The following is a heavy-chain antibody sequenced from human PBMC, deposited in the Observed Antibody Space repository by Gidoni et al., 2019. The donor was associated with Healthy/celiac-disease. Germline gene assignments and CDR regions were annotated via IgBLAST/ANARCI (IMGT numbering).Heavy chain of an antibody. CDR1: GFTFSSYA. CDR2: ISGSGGST. J-gene: IGHJ3*02. CDR3: AKIYDSSGYYPEAFDI. Sequence: EVQLLESGGGLVQPGGSLRLSCAASGFTFSSYAMSWVRQAPGKGLEWVSAISGSGGSTYYADSVKGRFTISRDNSKNTLYLQMNSLRAEDTAVYYCAKIYDSSGYYPEAFDIWGQGTMVTVSS. V-gene: IGHV3-23*01. D-gene: IGHD3-22*01.